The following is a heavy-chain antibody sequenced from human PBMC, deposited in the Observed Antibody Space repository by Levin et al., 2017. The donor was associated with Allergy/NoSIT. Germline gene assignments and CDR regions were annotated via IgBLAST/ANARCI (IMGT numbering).Heavy chain of an antibody. D-gene: IGHD2-15*01. CDR3: ARRDCSGGRCYFDAFDV. Sequence: PGESLKISCKGSGYSFTSYWISWVRQMPGKGLEWMGRIDPSDSYTDYSPSFQGHVTISADKSISTAYLRWSSLKASDTAMYYCARRDCSGGRCYFDAFDVWGQGTMVTVSS. J-gene: IGHJ3*01. CDR2: IDPSDSYT. V-gene: IGHV5-10-1*01. CDR1: GYSFTSYW.